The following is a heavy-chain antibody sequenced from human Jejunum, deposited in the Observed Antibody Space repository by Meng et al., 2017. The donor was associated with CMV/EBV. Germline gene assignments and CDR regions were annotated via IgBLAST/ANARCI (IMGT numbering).Heavy chain of an antibody. CDR3: ARDRTSVVVPAALLY. J-gene: IGHJ4*02. Sequence: GFTFSRYPMHWVRQAPGKGLEWVAVISYDGGNKYYADSVKDRFTISRDNSNNTLYLQLDSLRAEDTAVYYCARDRTSVVVPAALLYWGQGTRVTVS. D-gene: IGHD2-2*01. V-gene: IGHV3-30-3*01. CDR2: ISYDGGNK. CDR1: GFTFSRYP.